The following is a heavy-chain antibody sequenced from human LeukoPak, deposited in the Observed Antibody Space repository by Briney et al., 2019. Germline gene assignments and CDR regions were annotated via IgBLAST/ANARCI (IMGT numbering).Heavy chain of an antibody. CDR1: RGSFSGYY. D-gene: IGHD3-10*01. J-gene: IGHJ5*02. Sequence: SETLSLTCAVYRGSFSGYYWSWIRQPPGKGLEWIGEINHSGSTNYNPSLKSRVTISVDTSKNQFSLKLSSVTAADTAVYYCARGPKLYGSGSYGLWYNWFDPWGQGTLVTVSS. V-gene: IGHV4-34*01. CDR3: ARGPKLYGSGSYGLWYNWFDP. CDR2: INHSGST.